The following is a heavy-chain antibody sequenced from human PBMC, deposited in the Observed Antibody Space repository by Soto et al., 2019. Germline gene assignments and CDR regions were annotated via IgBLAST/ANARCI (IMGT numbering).Heavy chain of an antibody. V-gene: IGHV4-34*01. CDR1: GGSFSGYY. J-gene: IGHJ5*02. CDR2: INHSGST. D-gene: IGHD2-2*02. Sequence: SETLSLTCAVYGGSFSGYYWSWIRQPPGKGLEWIGEINHSGSTNYNPSLKSRVTISVDTSKNQFSLKLSSVTAADTAVYYCARVANCSSTSCYIAHGKDWFDPWGQGTLVTVSS. CDR3: ARVANCSSTSCYIAHGKDWFDP.